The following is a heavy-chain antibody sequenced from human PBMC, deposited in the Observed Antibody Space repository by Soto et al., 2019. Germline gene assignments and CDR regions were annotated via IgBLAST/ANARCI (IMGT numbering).Heavy chain of an antibody. J-gene: IGHJ4*02. D-gene: IGHD6-13*01. V-gene: IGHV4-59*01. CDR1: GGSISSYY. CDR2: IYYSGST. Sequence: SETLSLTCTVSGGSISSYYWSWIRQPPGKGLEWIGYIYYSGSTNYNPSLKSRVTISLDTSKNQFSLKLSSVTAADTAVYYCARTRGSSSWDLDYWGQGTLVTVSS. CDR3: ARTRGSSSWDLDY.